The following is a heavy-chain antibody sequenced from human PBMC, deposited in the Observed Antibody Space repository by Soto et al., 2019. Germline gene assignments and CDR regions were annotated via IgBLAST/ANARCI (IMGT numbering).Heavy chain of an antibody. J-gene: IGHJ4*02. CDR3: ARVLLSVVGQQLGAFDY. CDR2: IYSGGST. CDR1: GFTVSSNY. V-gene: IGHV3-66*01. Sequence: EVQLVESGGGLVQPGGSLRLSCAASGFTVSSNYMSWVRQAPGKGLEWVSVIYSGGSTYYADSVKGRFTISRDNSKNTLYLQMNSLRAEDTAVYYCARVLLSVVGQQLGAFDYWGQGTLVTVSS. D-gene: IGHD6-13*01.